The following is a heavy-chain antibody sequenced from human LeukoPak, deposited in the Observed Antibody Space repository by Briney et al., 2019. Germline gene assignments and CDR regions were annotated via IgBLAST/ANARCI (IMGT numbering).Heavy chain of an antibody. Sequence: PGGSLRLSCAASGLTFSSYAMSWVRQAPGKGLEWVSAISAGGGTTYYADSVKGRFTISRENSKNTLYLKMNSLRAEDTAVYYCAKGFMTTVTWDYWGQGTLVTVSS. D-gene: IGHD4-17*01. CDR3: AKGFMTTVTWDY. CDR1: GLTFSSYA. V-gene: IGHV3-23*01. J-gene: IGHJ4*02. CDR2: ISAGGGTT.